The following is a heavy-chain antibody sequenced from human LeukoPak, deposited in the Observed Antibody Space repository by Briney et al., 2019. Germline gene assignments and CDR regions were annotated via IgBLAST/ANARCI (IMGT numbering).Heavy chain of an antibody. V-gene: IGHV3-30*02. CDR3: AKDRCTRTSCDGYPGY. Sequence: GGSLRLSCAASGFTFSSYGTHWVRQAPGKGLAWVAFIHFDGSTKYSGDSVQGRLTISRDNFRNILYLSMNNLRPEDTAFYYCAKDRCTRTSCDGYPGYWGQGTLVTVSS. CDR2: IHFDGSTK. CDR1: GFTFSSYG. D-gene: IGHD2-2*01. J-gene: IGHJ4*02.